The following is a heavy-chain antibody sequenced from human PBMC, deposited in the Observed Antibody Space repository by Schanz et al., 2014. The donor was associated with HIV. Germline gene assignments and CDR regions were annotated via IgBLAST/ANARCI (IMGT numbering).Heavy chain of an antibody. J-gene: IGHJ6*02. CDR1: GFTFSSYA. CDR2: ISGSGGST. CDR3: AKGGFYGDYVSYYYGLDV. D-gene: IGHD4-17*01. V-gene: IGHV3-23*01. Sequence: EVPLLESGGGLVQPGGSLRLSCAASGFTFSSYAMSWVRQAPGKGLEWVSAISGSGGSTYYADSVKGRFTISRGNSKNTLYLQMNSLRAEDTAVYYCAKGGFYGDYVSYYYGLDVWGQGTTVTVSS.